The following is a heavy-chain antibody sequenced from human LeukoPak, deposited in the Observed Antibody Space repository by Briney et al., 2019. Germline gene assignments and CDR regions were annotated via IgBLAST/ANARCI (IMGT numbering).Heavy chain of an antibody. Sequence: SETLSLTCTASGGSISSSSYYWGWIRQPPGKGLEWIGSIYYSGSTYYNPSLKSRVTISVDTSKNQFSLKLSSVTAADTAVYYCARDRPEYCSGGSCADYWGQGTLVTVSS. CDR1: GGSISSSSYY. J-gene: IGHJ4*02. CDR2: IYYSGST. V-gene: IGHV4-39*07. D-gene: IGHD2-15*01. CDR3: ARDRPEYCSGGSCADY.